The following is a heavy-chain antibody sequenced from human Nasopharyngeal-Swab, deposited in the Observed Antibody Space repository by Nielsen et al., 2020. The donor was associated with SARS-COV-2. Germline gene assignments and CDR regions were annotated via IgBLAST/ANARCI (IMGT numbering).Heavy chain of an antibody. Sequence: GESLKISCAASGFTFSSHWMHWVRQAPGKGLVWVSRISEDGSITTYADSVKGRFTISRDNAKNKLFLQMHSLRADDTAIYYCASQLGHPDSWGQGTLVTVSS. V-gene: IGHV3-74*01. CDR1: GFTFSSHW. CDR3: ASQLGHPDS. D-gene: IGHD2-2*01. CDR2: ISEDGSIT. J-gene: IGHJ4*02.